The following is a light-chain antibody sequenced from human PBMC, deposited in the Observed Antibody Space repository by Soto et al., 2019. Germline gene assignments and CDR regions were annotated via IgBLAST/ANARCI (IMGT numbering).Light chain of an antibody. CDR1: RSNIGSNF. Sequence: QSVLTQPPSASGTPGQRVTVSCSGGRSNIGSNFVFWYQQFPGTAPKLLIYRNNQRPSGVPDRFSGSKSGTSASLAIGGLRSEDESDYYCTSWDDSLYHVVFGGGTQLTVL. CDR3: TSWDDSLYHVV. J-gene: IGLJ2*01. V-gene: IGLV1-47*01. CDR2: RNN.